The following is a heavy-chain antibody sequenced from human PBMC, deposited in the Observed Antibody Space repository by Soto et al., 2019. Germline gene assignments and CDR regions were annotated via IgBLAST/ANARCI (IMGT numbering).Heavy chain of an antibody. CDR3: ARGGYYDSSYGMDV. J-gene: IGHJ6*02. V-gene: IGHV4-59*01. Sequence: SETLSLTCTVSGGSISSYYWSWIRQPPGKGLEWIGYIYYSGSTNYNPSLKSRVTISVDTSKNQFSLKLSSVTAADTAVYYCARGGYYDSSYGMDVWGQGTTVTVSS. CDR1: GGSISSYY. CDR2: IYYSGST. D-gene: IGHD3-22*01.